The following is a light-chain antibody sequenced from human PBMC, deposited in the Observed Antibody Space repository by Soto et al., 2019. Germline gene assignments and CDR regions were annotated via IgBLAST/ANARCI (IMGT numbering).Light chain of an antibody. CDR1: QGIRHD. CDR3: LQEHSYPRT. J-gene: IGKJ4*01. Sequence: AIEMTQSPASLSVSVGDRVTITCRASQGIRHDLGWYQQKPGKAPELLIYAASILQTGVPSRFSGSGSGTDFTLTITSLQPEDFAIYYCLQEHSYPRTFGGGTKVEIK. CDR2: AAS. V-gene: IGKV1-6*01.